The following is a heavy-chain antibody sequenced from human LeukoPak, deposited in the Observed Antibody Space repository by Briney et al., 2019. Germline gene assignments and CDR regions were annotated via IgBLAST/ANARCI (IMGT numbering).Heavy chain of an antibody. D-gene: IGHD3-10*01. V-gene: IGHV3-7*01. CDR2: IKQDGSEK. CDR3: ASGHYYGSGSQNPFDY. J-gene: IGHJ4*02. Sequence: GGSLRLSCAASGFAFSSYWMSWVRQAPGKGLEWVANIKQDGSEKYYVDSVKGRFTISRDNAKNSLYLQMNSLRAEDTAVYYCASGHYYGSGSQNPFDYWGQGTLVTVSS. CDR1: GFAFSSYW.